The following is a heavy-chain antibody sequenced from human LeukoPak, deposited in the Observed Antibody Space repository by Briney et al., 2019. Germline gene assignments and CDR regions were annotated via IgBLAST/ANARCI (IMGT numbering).Heavy chain of an antibody. CDR1: GFTVSNNY. CDR2: IHSGGTT. V-gene: IGHV3-53*01. Sequence: GGSLRLSCAASGFTVSNNYMSWVRQAPGKGLEWVSVIHSGGTTNYADSVQGRFTISRDNSETTVYLRMNSLRAEDTAVYYCARDSDSGYGPFASWGQGTLVTVSS. D-gene: IGHD5-12*01. CDR3: ARDSDSGYGPFAS. J-gene: IGHJ4*02.